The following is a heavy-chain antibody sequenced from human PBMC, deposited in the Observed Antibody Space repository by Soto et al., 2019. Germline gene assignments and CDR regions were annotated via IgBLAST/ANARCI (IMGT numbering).Heavy chain of an antibody. Sequence: GSLRLSCAASGFTFSSSAISWVRQAPGEGLEWVSAVSANGQGIYYADSVRGRFTISRDNSKNMVFLHMDSLSAEDTADYYCAKDRHYPRDYFHYWGQGTLVTVSS. J-gene: IGHJ4*02. CDR3: AKDRHYPRDYFHY. CDR2: VSANGQGI. CDR1: GFTFSSSA. V-gene: IGHV3-23*01. D-gene: IGHD3-10*01.